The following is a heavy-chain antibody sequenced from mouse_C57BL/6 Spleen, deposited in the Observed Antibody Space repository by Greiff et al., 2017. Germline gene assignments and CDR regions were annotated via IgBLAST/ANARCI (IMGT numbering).Heavy chain of an antibody. CDR3: ARWDSACYFDY. CDR2: IDPSDSYT. D-gene: IGHD3-3*01. Sequence: QVQLQQSGAALVKPGASVKLSCKASGYTFTSYWMQWVKQRPGQGLEWIGEIDPSDSYTNSNQKFKGKATLTVATSSSTAYMQLSSLTSEDSAVYYCARWDSACYFDYWGQGTTLTVSS. CDR1: GYTFTSYW. J-gene: IGHJ2*01. V-gene: IGHV1-50*01.